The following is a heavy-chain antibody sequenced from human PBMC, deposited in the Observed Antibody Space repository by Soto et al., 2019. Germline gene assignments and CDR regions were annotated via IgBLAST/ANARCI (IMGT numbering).Heavy chain of an antibody. V-gene: IGHV4-34*01. Sequence: QVQLQQWGAGLLKPSETLSLTCAVYGGSFSGYYWSWIRQPPGKGLEWIGEINHSGSTNYNPSLKSRVTISVDTSKNQFSLKLSSVTAADTAVYYCARVPGPRSWHRPIYSDYWGQGTLVTVSS. D-gene: IGHD6-13*01. CDR3: ARVPGPRSWHRPIYSDY. CDR2: INHSGST. J-gene: IGHJ4*02. CDR1: GGSFSGYY.